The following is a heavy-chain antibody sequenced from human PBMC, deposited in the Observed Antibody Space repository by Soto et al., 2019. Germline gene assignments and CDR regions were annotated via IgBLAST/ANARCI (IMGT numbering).Heavy chain of an antibody. D-gene: IGHD3-16*02. V-gene: IGHV1-69*01. J-gene: IGHJ4*02. Sequence: QVQLVQSGAEVKKPGSSVKVSCKASGGTFSSYAISWVRQAPGQGLEWMGGIIPIFGTANYAQKFQGRVTITADESTSTAYMELSSLRSEDTAVYYCASTPLRLGELSLSYYFDYWGQGPLVTVSS. CDR2: IIPIFGTA. CDR1: GGTFSSYA. CDR3: ASTPLRLGELSLSYYFDY.